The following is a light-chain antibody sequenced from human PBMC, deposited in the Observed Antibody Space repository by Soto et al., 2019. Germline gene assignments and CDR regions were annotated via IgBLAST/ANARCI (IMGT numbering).Light chain of an antibody. CDR3: QTWGTGILV. CDR2: LNSDGSH. Sequence: QLVLTQSPSASASLGASVKLTCALSSGHSSYAIAWHQQQPEKGPRALMKLNSDGSHTRGDGIPDRFSGSSSGAARYLTISSLQSEDEAYYYCQTWGTGILVFGGGTKLTVL. V-gene: IGLV4-69*01. CDR1: SGHSSYA. J-gene: IGLJ3*02.